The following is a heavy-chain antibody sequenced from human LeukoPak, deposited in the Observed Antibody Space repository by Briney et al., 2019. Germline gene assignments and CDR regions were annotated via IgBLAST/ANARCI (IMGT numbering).Heavy chain of an antibody. Sequence: PGGSLRLSCAASGFTFSDHYMDWVRQAPGKGLEWVGRTRNKANSYTTEYAASVKGRFTISRDDSKNSLYLQMNGLKTEDTAVYYCASLYGSGKRWVDPWGQGTPVTVSS. CDR3: ASLYGSGKRWVDP. D-gene: IGHD3-10*01. CDR2: TRNKANSYTT. V-gene: IGHV3-72*01. CDR1: GFTFSDHY. J-gene: IGHJ5*02.